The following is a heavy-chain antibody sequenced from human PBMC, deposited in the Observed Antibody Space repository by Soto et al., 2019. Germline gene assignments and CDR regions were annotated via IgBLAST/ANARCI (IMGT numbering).Heavy chain of an antibody. CDR1: GGPINSGGYY. Sequence: QVQLQESGPGLVKPSQTLSLTCTISGGPINSGGYYWSWIRQHPGKGLEWIGYIYYSGSTYYNPSLKSRVLISVDTSENQLSLKLSSVTAADTAVYYCARAVGAYYYAMDVWGQGTTVTVSS. D-gene: IGHD1-26*01. CDR2: IYYSGST. J-gene: IGHJ6*02. V-gene: IGHV4-31*03. CDR3: ARAVGAYYYAMDV.